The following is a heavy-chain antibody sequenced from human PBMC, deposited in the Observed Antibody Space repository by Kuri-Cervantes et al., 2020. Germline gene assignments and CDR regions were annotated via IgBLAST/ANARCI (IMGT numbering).Heavy chain of an antibody. D-gene: IGHD3-22*01. CDR2: ISSSGSTI. CDR3: ARETKNYYDSSGYYFH. J-gene: IGHJ4*02. Sequence: GESLKISCAASGFTFSSYWMSWVRQAPGKGLEWVSYISSSGSTIYYADSVKGRFTISRDNAKNSLYLQMNSLRAEDTAVYYCARETKNYYDSSGYYFHWGQGTLVTVSS. V-gene: IGHV3-48*04. CDR1: GFTFSSYW.